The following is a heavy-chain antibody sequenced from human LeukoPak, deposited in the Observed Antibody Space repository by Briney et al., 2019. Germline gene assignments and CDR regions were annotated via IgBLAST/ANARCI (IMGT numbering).Heavy chain of an antibody. CDR2: IKRDGSEK. V-gene: IGHV3-7*05. CDR1: GFTFSSSW. D-gene: IGHD3-16*01. CDR3: VRGSEGGSPFDY. Sequence: GGSLRLSCAASGFTFSSSWMSWVREAPGKGLGWVANIKRDGSEKYYVDSVKGRFTISRGNAKNSLYLQMNSLRVEDTAEYYCVRGSEGGSPFDYSGQGTLVTVSS. J-gene: IGHJ4*02.